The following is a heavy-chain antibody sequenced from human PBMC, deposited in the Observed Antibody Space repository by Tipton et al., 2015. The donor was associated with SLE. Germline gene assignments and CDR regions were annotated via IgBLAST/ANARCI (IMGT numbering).Heavy chain of an antibody. J-gene: IGHJ4*02. D-gene: IGHD1-26*01. V-gene: IGHV4-61*02. CDR1: GGSISSGSYY. Sequence: TLSLTCTVSGGSISSGSYYWSWIRQPAGKGLEWIGRIYTSGGTNYNPSLKSRVTISVDTPKNHFSLKLSSVTAADTAVYYCARDHSGSVGTYFDYWGQGTLVTGSS. CDR3: ARDHSGSVGTYFDY. CDR2: IYTSGGT.